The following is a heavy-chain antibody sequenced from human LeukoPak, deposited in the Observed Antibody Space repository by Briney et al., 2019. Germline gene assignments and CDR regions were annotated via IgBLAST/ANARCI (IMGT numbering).Heavy chain of an antibody. V-gene: IGHV3-48*01. J-gene: IGHJ4*02. CDR3: ARVGDDGSGSYYSY. Sequence: PGVSLRLSCAASGFTFSSYNMNWVRQAPGRGLEWVSYISYSGSTIYYADSVKGRFTISRDNAKNSLYLQMNSLRAEDTAVYYCARVGDDGSGSYYSYWGQGTLVTVSS. CDR1: GFTFSSYN. CDR2: ISYSGSTI. D-gene: IGHD3-10*01.